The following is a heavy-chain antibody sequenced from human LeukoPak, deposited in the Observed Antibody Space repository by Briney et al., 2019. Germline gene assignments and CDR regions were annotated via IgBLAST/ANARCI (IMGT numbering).Heavy chain of an antibody. V-gene: IGHV4-4*02. D-gene: IGHD6-19*01. CDR1: GGSISSINL. Sequence: PSGTLSLTCAVSGGSISSINLWSWVRQPPGQGLEWIGEMYLSGTTHYNPSLKSRVTISIDKSRNQLSLELSSVTAADTAVYYCAGLEGRYSTGLYYYFDYWGQGILVTVSS. J-gene: IGHJ4*02. CDR2: MYLSGTT. CDR3: AGLEGRYSTGLYYYFDY.